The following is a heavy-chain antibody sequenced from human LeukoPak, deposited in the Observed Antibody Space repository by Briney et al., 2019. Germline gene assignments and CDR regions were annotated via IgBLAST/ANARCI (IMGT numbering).Heavy chain of an antibody. CDR1: GFTFSSYS. D-gene: IGHD1-26*01. V-gene: IGHV4-34*08. CDR3: SKLPRYSGSYYIPDAFDI. Sequence: GSLRLSCAASGFTFSSYSMNWVRQPPGKGLEWIGEINHSGSTNYNPSLKRRVTISVDTSKNQFSLKLSSVTAADTAVYYCSKLPRYSGSYYIPDAFDIWGQGTMVAVSP. CDR2: INHSGST. J-gene: IGHJ3*02.